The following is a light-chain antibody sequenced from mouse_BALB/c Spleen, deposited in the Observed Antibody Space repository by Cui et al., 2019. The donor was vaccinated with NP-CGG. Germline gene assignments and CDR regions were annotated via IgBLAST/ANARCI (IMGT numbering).Light chain of an antibody. J-gene: IGLJ1*01. Sequence: AVVTQASALPTSPGETVTLTCRSSTGTVTTSNYANWVQEKPDHLFTGLIGGTNNRAPGVPARFSGSLIGDKAALTITGAQTEDEAIYFCALWYSNHWVFDGGTKLTVL. CDR1: TGTVTTSNY. CDR2: GTN. CDR3: ALWYSNHWV. V-gene: IGLV1*01.